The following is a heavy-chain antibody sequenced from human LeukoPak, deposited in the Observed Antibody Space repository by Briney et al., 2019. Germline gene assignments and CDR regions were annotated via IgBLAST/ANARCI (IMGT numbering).Heavy chain of an antibody. CDR2: ISAYNGNT. CDR3: ARGSPPRRNYDSRGYYSYYFDY. Sequence: GASVTVSCKASGYTFTSYGISWVRQAPGQGLEWMGCISAYNGNTHYAHKLQGRVTMTTDTSTSTVYMELRSLRYDDTAVYYCARGSPPRRNYDSRGYYSYYFDYWGQGTLVTVSS. V-gene: IGHV1-18*01. CDR1: GYTFTSYG. J-gene: IGHJ4*02. D-gene: IGHD3-22*01.